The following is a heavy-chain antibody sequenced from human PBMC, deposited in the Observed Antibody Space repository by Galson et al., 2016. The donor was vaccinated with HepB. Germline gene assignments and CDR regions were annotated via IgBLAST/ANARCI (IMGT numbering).Heavy chain of an antibody. Sequence: SLRLSCAASGFNFSTFTVNWVRQVPGKGLEWVSSISSSSLYIYYADSLRGRFTVSRDNSKNSLFLQMISLGAEDTAIYYCARWSRGTGSSLDFWGQGTLVTVSS. V-gene: IGHV3-21*06. D-gene: IGHD3-10*01. J-gene: IGHJ4*02. CDR3: ARWSRGTGSSLDF. CDR2: ISSSSLYI. CDR1: GFNFSTFT.